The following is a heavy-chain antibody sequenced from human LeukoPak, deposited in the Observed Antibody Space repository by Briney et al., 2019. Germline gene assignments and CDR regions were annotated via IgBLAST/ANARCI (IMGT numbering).Heavy chain of an antibody. CDR3: ASRYTSGWAIDY. D-gene: IGHD6-19*01. J-gene: IGHJ4*02. CDR1: GGSISRYY. V-gene: IGHV4-59*08. CDR2: IYYSGGT. Sequence: SETLSLTCTVSGGSISRYYWSWIRQPPGKGLEWIGYIYYSGGTNYNPSLESRVTISVDTSKNQFSLKLNSVTAADTALYYCASRYTSGWAIDYWGQGTLVTVSS.